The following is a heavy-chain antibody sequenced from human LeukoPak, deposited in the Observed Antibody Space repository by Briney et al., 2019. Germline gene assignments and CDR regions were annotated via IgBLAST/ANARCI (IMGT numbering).Heavy chain of an antibody. V-gene: IGHV4-4*08. J-gene: IGHJ4*02. CDR3: ATCKGDWAQVGG. Sequence: SETLSLTCAVSGGSISGYYWSWIRQSPGKGLEWVGYIYGSGYTNYNPPLKSRVTISLDTSKNQFSLKLNSVTAADTAIYYCATCKGDWAQVGGWGQGTLVTVSS. CDR1: GGSISGYY. CDR2: IYGSGYT. D-gene: IGHD2-21*02.